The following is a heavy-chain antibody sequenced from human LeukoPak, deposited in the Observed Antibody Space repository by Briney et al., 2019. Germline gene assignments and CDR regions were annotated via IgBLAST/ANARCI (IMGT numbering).Heavy chain of an antibody. CDR2: ISYDGSNK. V-gene: IGHV3-30-3*01. CDR3: ASSVRFLEWSDPARGAFDI. Sequence: GGSLRLSCAASGFTFSSYAMHWVRQAPGKGLEWVAVISYDGSNKYYADSVKGRFTISRANSKNTLYLQMNSLRAEDTAVYYCASSVRFLEWSDPARGAFDIWGQGTMVTVSS. D-gene: IGHD3-3*01. J-gene: IGHJ3*02. CDR1: GFTFSSYA.